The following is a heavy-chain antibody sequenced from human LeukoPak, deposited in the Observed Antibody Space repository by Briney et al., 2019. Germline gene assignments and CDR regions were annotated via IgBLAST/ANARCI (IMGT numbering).Heavy chain of an antibody. J-gene: IGHJ4*02. CDR2: ISYDGSNK. D-gene: IGHD3-22*01. Sequence: PGGSLRLSCAASGFTFSSYAMHWVRQAPGKGLEWVAVISYDGSNKYYADSVKGRFTISRDNSKNTLYLKMNSLRAEDTAVYYCAREGYDSSGYYYEYYFDYWGQGTLVTVSS. CDR3: AREGYDSSGYYYEYYFDY. V-gene: IGHV3-30-3*01. CDR1: GFTFSSYA.